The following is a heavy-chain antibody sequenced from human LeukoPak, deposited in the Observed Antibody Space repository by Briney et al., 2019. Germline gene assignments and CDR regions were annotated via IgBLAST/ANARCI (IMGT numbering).Heavy chain of an antibody. J-gene: IGHJ6*03. Sequence: CXVYGGSFSGYYWSWIRQPAGKGLEWIGRIYTSGSTNYNPSLKSRVTISVDTSKNQFSLKLSSVTAADTAVYYCGXXXXXXXXXXXIXXXXVWGKGXTXTISS. CDR2: IYTSGST. CDR3: GXXXXXXXXXXXIXXXXV. CDR1: GGSFSGYY. V-gene: IGHV4-4*07.